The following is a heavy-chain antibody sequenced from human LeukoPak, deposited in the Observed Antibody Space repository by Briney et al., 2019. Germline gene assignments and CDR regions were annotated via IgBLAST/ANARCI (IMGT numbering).Heavy chain of an antibody. CDR1: GYSISSGYY. D-gene: IGHD2-2*01. CDR3: ARNGTSSYFDY. V-gene: IGHV4-38-2*01. J-gene: IGHJ4*02. Sequence: PSETLSLTCAVSGYSISSGYYWGWIRQAPGTGLEWIGSIYHSGSAHYNPSLKSRATISVDTPKNQFSLKLSAVTAADTAVYYCARNGTSSYFDYWGQGTRVTVSS. CDR2: IYHSGSA.